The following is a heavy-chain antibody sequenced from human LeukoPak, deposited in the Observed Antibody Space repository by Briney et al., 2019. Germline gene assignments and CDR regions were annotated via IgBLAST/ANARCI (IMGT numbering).Heavy chain of an antibody. Sequence: GGSLRLSCAGTGASFSNFGMNWVRQAPGKGLECVSYISGSRGTIYYADSVWGGFTTSRDNTKNSLYLQMNTLRAEDTAIYYCARERGGFGGYLPYYYLDVWGKGTTVTVSS. CDR3: ARERGGFGGYLPYYYLDV. D-gene: IGHD5-12*01. CDR2: ISGSRGTI. J-gene: IGHJ6*03. CDR1: GASFSNFG. V-gene: IGHV3-48*04.